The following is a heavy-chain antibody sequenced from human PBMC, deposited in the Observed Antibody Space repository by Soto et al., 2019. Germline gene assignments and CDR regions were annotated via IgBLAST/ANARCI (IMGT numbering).Heavy chain of an antibody. J-gene: IGHJ6*02. V-gene: IGHV4-59*08. D-gene: IGHD1-26*01. CDR3: ARHVLGSLRGLGAV. CDR1: GGSITNYY. CDR2: IQYNGYS. Sequence: QVQLQESGPGLVKPSETLSLTCTVSGGSITNYYCSWFRQPPGKGLEWIGYIQYNGYSAYNLTLKVRVTMSLDTSKTQSFMVVESAIATGAPVYYCARHVLGSLRGLGAVWTQGTTVIVSS.